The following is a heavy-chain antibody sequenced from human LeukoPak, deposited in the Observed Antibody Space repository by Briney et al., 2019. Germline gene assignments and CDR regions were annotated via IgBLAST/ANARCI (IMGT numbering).Heavy chain of an antibody. V-gene: IGHV3-30*02. D-gene: IGHD3-9*01. CDR1: GFTFSSYG. Sequence: GGSLRLSCAASGFTFSSYGMHWVCQAPGKGLEWVAFIRYDGSNKYYADSVKGRFTISRDNSKNTLYLQMNSLRAEDTAVYYCAKAPYYDILTGLDYWGQGTLVTVSS. J-gene: IGHJ4*02. CDR3: AKAPYYDILTGLDY. CDR2: IRYDGSNK.